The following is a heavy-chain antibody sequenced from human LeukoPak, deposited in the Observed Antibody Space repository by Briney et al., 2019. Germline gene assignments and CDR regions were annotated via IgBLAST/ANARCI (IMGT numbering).Heavy chain of an antibody. J-gene: IGHJ4*02. V-gene: IGHV4-31*03. CDR2: LYYSGST. D-gene: IGHD3-9*01. Sequence: SETLSLTCPVSGGSISRGGYYCSWIRPHPGKDLHWIGGLYYSGSTYYNPSLKSRVTTSVDTSKNQFSLKLSSVTAADTVFFFKQKTAYEILTGYSNWGQGTLVTVSS. CDR3: QKTAYEILTGYSN. CDR1: GGSISRGGYY.